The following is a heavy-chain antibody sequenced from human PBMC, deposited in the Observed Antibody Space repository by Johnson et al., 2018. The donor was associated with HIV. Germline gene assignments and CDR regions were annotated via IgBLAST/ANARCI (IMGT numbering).Heavy chain of an antibody. J-gene: IGHJ3*02. CDR3: VRGEWSSSKGGYFDM. Sequence: QVQLVESGGGLVKPGGSLRLSCSASGFTFSDYYMSWIRQTPGKGLEWVSYISSGGGSVHYAESVKGRFIISRDNAKNSLFVEMNSLRAEDTAVYYCVRGEWSSSKGGYFDMWGQGTLVTVSS. V-gene: IGHV3-11*04. CDR2: ISSGGGSV. CDR1: GFTFSDYY. D-gene: IGHD6-13*01.